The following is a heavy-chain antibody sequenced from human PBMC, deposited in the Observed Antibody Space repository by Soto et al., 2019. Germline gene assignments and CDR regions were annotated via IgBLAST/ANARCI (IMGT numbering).Heavy chain of an antibody. CDR2: ISAYNGNT. D-gene: IGHD3-22*01. CDR1: GYTFTSYG. V-gene: IGHV1-18*01. CDR3: AQDDYDSSGYNWFDP. J-gene: IGHJ5*02. Sequence: ASVKVSCKASGYTFTSYGISWVRQAPGQGLEWMGWISAYNGNTNYAQKLQGRVTMTTDTSTSTAYMELRSLRSDDTAVYYCAQDDYDSSGYNWFDPRGQGTLVTVSS.